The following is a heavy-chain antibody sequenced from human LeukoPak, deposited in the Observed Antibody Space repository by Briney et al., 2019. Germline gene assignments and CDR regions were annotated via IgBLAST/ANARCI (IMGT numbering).Heavy chain of an antibody. J-gene: IGHJ4*02. Sequence: GGSLRLSCAASGFTFSSYAMHWVRQAPGKGLEWVAVISYDGSNKYYADSVKGRFTISRDNARNSLYLQMNSLRAEDTAVYYCARDQDWNDRGGLDYWGQGTLVTVSS. D-gene: IGHD1-1*01. CDR3: ARDQDWNDRGGLDY. CDR2: ISYDGSNK. V-gene: IGHV3-30*04. CDR1: GFTFSSYA.